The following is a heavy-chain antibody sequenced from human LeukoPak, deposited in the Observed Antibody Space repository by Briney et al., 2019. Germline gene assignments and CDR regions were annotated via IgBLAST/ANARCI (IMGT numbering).Heavy chain of an antibody. CDR2: IYYSGST. CDR3: ARDVSGWYGNWFDP. D-gene: IGHD6-19*01. CDR1: GGSISSSSYY. Sequence: SETLSLTCTVSGGSISSSSYYWGWIRQPPGKGLEWIGTIYYSGSTYYNPSLKSRVTISVDTSKNQFSLKLSSVTAADTAVYYCARDVSGWYGNWFDPWGQGTLVTVSS. J-gene: IGHJ5*02. V-gene: IGHV4-39*07.